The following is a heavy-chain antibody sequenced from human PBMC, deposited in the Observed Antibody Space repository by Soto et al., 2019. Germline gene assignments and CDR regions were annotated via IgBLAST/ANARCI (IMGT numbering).Heavy chain of an antibody. V-gene: IGHV4-59*08. CDR3: ARQGFGPLHGLVDV. Sequence: QVQLQESGPGLVKPSETLSLSCTVSGGSISSYYWSWFRQSPGKRMEWIGYVHHSWGSSYNPSLPSRPAISRDTSKSQFSLKVTSVPATDTAVYYCARQGFGPLHGLVDVWGQGTTVTVSS. CDR2: VHHSWGS. D-gene: IGHD3-10*01. J-gene: IGHJ6*02. CDR1: GGSISSYY.